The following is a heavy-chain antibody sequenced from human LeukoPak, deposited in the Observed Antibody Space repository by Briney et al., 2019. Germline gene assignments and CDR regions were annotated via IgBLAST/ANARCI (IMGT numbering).Heavy chain of an antibody. J-gene: IGHJ5*02. CDR3: ARGGVTTSHKPPPKHSWFDP. CDR2: IYYSGST. V-gene: IGHV4-59*01. D-gene: IGHD4-17*01. Sequence: SETLSLTCTVSGGSISSYYWSWIRQPPGKGLEWIGYIYYSGSTNYNPSLKSRVTISVDTSKNQFSLKLSSVTAADTAVYYCARGGVTTSHKPPPKHSWFDPWGQGTLVTVSS. CDR1: GGSISSYY.